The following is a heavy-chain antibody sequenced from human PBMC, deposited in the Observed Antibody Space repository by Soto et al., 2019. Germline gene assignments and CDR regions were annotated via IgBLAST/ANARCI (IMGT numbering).Heavy chain of an antibody. Sequence: KTSETLSLTCTVSGGSISSYYWSWIRQPPGKGLEWIGYIYYSGSTNYNPSLKSRVTISVDTSKNQFSLKLSSVTAADTAVYYCARVPNSYGFWYFDYWGQGTLVTVSS. D-gene: IGHD5-18*01. CDR3: ARVPNSYGFWYFDY. J-gene: IGHJ4*02. CDR2: IYYSGST. CDR1: GGSISSYY. V-gene: IGHV4-59*01.